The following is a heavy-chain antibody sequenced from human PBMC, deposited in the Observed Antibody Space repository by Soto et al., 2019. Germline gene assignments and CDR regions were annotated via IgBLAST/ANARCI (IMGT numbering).Heavy chain of an antibody. D-gene: IGHD3-10*01. Sequence: PSETLSLTCAVYGGSLSDYSWTWIRQAPRRGLEWIGEVDTSGITNYNPSLESRVTFSIDTSKSQFSLRLSSVTAADTAVYFCDRLYGSGKNWFDPWGQGTLVTVSS. CDR1: GGSLSDYS. J-gene: IGHJ5*02. CDR2: VDTSGIT. CDR3: DRLYGSGKNWFDP. V-gene: IGHV4-34*01.